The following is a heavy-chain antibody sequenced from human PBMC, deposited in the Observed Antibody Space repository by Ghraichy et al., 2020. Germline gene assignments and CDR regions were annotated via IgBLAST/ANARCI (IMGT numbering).Heavy chain of an antibody. CDR1: GFTFSTYA. J-gene: IGHJ4*02. D-gene: IGHD6-13*01. Sequence: GGSLRLSCAASGFTFSTYAMSWVRQAPGKGLEWVSSISGRGGTIYYADSVRGRFTISRDNSKNTLYLQMNSLRAEDAAVYHCAKGYSGGAPHSSSFDYWGQGTLVTVSS. CDR3: AKGYSGGAPHSSSFDY. V-gene: IGHV3-23*01. CDR2: ISGRGGTI.